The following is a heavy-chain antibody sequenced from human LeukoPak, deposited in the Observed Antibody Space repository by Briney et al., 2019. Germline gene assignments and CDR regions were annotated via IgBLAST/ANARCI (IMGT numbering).Heavy chain of an antibody. J-gene: IGHJ4*02. CDR3: AILYSSSWYVLDY. CDR1: GGTFTSYA. Sequence: SVKVSCKASGGTFTSYAISWVRQAPGQGLEWMGGIIPIFGTANYAQKFQGRVTITADKSTSTAYMELSSLRSEDTAAYYCAILYSSSWYVLDYWGQGTLVTVSS. CDR2: IIPIFGTA. V-gene: IGHV1-69*06. D-gene: IGHD6-13*01.